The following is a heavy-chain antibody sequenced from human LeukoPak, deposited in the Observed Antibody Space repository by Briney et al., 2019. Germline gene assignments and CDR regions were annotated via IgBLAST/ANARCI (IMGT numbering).Heavy chain of an antibody. J-gene: IGHJ4*02. CDR1: GYTFINYG. CDR2: IGAYNGNT. D-gene: IGHD3-16*01. V-gene: IGHV1-18*01. Sequence: ASVKVSCKAFGYTFINYGISWVRQAPGQGLEWMGWIGAYNGNTHYAQRLQGRVTMTTDTSTSTAHMELRRLRSEDTAVYYCATSMGGTEFDYWGQGTLVTVSS. CDR3: ATSMGGTEFDY.